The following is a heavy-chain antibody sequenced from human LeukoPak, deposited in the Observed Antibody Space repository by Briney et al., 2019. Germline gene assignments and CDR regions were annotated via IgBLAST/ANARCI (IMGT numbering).Heavy chain of an antibody. CDR2: IHYTGST. CDR3: AGTSSSYCSGGSCYGKFQT. Sequence: YPPETLSLTCTVSGGSISSYYWSWIRQPPGKGLEWIGYIHYTGSTNHNPSLKSRITISIDTSKNQFSLKLSSVTAADTAVYYCAGTSSSYCSGGSCYGKFQTWGQGTLVTVSS. D-gene: IGHD2-15*01. CDR1: GGSISSYY. J-gene: IGHJ1*01. V-gene: IGHV4-59*08.